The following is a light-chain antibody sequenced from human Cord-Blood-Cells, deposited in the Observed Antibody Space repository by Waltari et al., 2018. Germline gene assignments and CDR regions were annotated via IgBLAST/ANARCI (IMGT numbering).Light chain of an antibody. CDR2: KVS. CDR3: MQSTHGPPRLT. J-gene: IGKJ4*01. CDR1: QSLVYSDGNTY. Sequence: DVVMTQSPLSLPVTLGQPDSISCRSSQSLVYSDGNTYLNWFQQRPRQSPMRLIYKVSNRDAGVPERFSGRGSGTDFTMKISRVEAEDVGVYYCMQSTHGPPRLTCGGGTKVEIK. V-gene: IGKV2-30*01.